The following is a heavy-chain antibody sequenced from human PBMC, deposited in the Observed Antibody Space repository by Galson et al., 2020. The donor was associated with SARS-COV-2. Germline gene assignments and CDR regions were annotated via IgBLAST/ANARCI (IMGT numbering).Heavy chain of an antibody. J-gene: IGHJ6*02. V-gene: IGHV1-2*02. CDR1: RYTFTHYY. CDR2: TNPNSGCP. CDR3: ARLRYYDILTGYTVDV. Sequence: ASVKVSCMASRYTFTHYYMHWVRQAPAQGLEWMGWTNPNSGCPNYAQKLQGRVTMTRDTSISTAYMELSRLRSDDTAVYYCARLRYYDILTGYTVDVWGQGTMVTVS. D-gene: IGHD3-9*01.